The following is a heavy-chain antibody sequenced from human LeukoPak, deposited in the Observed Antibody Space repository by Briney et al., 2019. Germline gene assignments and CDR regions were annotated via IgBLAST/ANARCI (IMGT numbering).Heavy chain of an antibody. J-gene: IGHJ6*04. V-gene: IGHV3-7*01. CDR2: IKYDGSEK. Sequence: GGSLRLSCAASGFTFSSYWMNWVRQAPGKGLECVANIKYDGSEKYYVDSVKGRFTISRDNAKNSLYLQMNSLRVEDTAVYYCASENDVWGKGTTVTVSS. CDR3: ASENDV. CDR1: GFTFSSYW.